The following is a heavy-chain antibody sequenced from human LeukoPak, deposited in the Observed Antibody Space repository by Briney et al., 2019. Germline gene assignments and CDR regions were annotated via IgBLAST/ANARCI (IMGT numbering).Heavy chain of an antibody. CDR2: IYYSGST. D-gene: IGHD3-16*01. J-gene: IGHJ4*02. V-gene: IGHV4-59*01. CDR3: SWDSRWNVRAFEG. Sequence: SETLSLTCTVSGGSISSYYWSWIRQPPGKGLEWIGYIYYSGSTNSNPSLKSRVTISVDTSKNQFSLKLSSVTAADTAVYYCSWDSRWNVRAFEGWGQGTRVTVSS. CDR1: GGSISSYY.